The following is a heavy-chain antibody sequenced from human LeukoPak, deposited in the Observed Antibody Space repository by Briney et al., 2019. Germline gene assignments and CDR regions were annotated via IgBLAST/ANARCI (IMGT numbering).Heavy chain of an antibody. Sequence: PSETLSLTCTVSGGSINSYYWSWIRQPPGKGLEWIGYIYYSGSTNYNPSLKSRVTISVDTSKNQFSLKLSSVTAADTAVYYCARGRSSMVRGYYYYYMDVWGKGTTVTISS. D-gene: IGHD3-10*01. CDR2: IYYSGST. CDR1: GGSINSYY. CDR3: ARGRSSMVRGYYYYYMDV. V-gene: IGHV4-59*01. J-gene: IGHJ6*03.